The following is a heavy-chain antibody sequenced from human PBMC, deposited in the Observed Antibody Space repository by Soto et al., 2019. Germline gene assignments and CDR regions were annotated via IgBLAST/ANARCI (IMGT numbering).Heavy chain of an antibody. Sequence: GGSLRLSCAASGFTFSGSAMHWVRQASGKGLEWVGRIRSKANSYATAYAASVKGRFTISRDDSKSTAYLQMNSLKTEDTAVYYCTRHREGYCSSTSCSPEPNFDYWGQGTLVTVSS. CDR3: TRHREGYCSSTSCSPEPNFDY. CDR2: IRSKANSYAT. V-gene: IGHV3-73*01. CDR1: GFTFSGSA. D-gene: IGHD2-2*01. J-gene: IGHJ4*02.